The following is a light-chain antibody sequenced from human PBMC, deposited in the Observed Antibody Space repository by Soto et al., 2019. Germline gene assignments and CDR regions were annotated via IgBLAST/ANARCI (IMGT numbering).Light chain of an antibody. J-gene: IGKJ3*01. CDR2: GAS. Sequence: EIVLTQSPGTLSLSPGERATLSCRASQSLSSNNLAWYQQKPGQAPRLLIYGASRRATGIPDRFSGSGSGKDFTLTINRLEPEDFAVYYCQQYGSSPSSFGPGTKVDFK. CDR1: QSLSSNN. V-gene: IGKV3-20*01. CDR3: QQYGSSPSS.